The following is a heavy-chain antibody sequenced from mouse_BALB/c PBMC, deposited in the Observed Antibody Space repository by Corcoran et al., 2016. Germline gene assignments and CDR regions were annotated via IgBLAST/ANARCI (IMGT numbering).Heavy chain of an antibody. CDR1: GFNIKDTY. CDR2: IDHANGNT. J-gene: IGHJ2*01. D-gene: IGHD4-1*01. CDR3: ARSWDVDY. V-gene: IGHV14-3*02. Sequence: EVQLQQSRAELVPPGASVKLCCTASGFNIKDTYMHGVKQRPEQGMEWIGRIDHANGNTKYDTKFQGKATITADTSSNTAYLQLSSLASEDTSFYYCARSWDVDYWGQGTTLTVSS.